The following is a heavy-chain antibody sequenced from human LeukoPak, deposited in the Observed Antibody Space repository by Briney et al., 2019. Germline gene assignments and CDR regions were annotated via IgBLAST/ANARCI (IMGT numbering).Heavy chain of an antibody. V-gene: IGHV4-59*01. J-gene: IGHJ4*02. CDR2: IYYSGST. Sequence: PSETLSLTCTVSGGSISSYYWSWIRQPPGKGLEWIGYIYYSGSTNYNPSLKSRVTMSVDTSKNQFSLKLSSVTAADTAVYYCARARSNWDYYFDYWGQGTLVTVSS. D-gene: IGHD1-7*01. CDR3: ARARSNWDYYFDY. CDR1: GGSISSYY.